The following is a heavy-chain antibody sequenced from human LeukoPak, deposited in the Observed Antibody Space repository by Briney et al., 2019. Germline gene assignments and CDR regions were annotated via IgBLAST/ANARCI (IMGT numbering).Heavy chain of an antibody. CDR3: ARSPHILTGENFDF. CDR1: GYTFTSYY. V-gene: IGHV1-2*02. J-gene: IGHJ4*02. D-gene: IGHD3-9*01. Sequence: ASVNVSCKTSGYTFTSYYIHWLRQAPGQRFEWMGWSDPKSGATKYEHFQGRVTMTRDTSISTAYMELSRLRSDDTAVFYCARSPHILTGENFDFWGQGTLVTVSS. CDR2: SDPKSGAT.